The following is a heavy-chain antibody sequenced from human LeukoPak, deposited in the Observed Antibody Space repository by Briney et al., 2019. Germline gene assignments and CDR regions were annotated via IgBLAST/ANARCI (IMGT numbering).Heavy chain of an antibody. CDR3: ARRYSYGYTFDY. V-gene: IGHV4-59*07. J-gene: IGHJ4*02. CDR1: GGSISSYY. CDR2: IYYSGST. Sequence: SDTLSLTCTVSGGSISSYYWSWIRQPPGKGLEYIGYIYYSGSTNYNPSLKSRVTISVDTSKNQFSLKLSSVTAADTAVYYCARRYSYGYTFDYWGQGTLVTVSS. D-gene: IGHD5-18*01.